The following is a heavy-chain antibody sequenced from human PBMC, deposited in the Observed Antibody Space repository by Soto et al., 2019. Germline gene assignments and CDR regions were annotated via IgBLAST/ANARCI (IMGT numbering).Heavy chain of an antibody. V-gene: IGHV3-53*04. J-gene: IGHJ4*02. CDR1: GFTVSSNY. CDR3: AASYGSGSYYTGFDY. CDR2: IYSGGST. D-gene: IGHD3-10*01. Sequence: EVQLVESGGGLVQPGGSLRLSCAASGFTVSSNYMSWVRQAPGKGLEWVSVIYSGGSTYYADSVKGRFTISRHNSKNTLYLQMNSLRAEDTAVYYCAASYGSGSYYTGFDYSGQGTLVTVSS.